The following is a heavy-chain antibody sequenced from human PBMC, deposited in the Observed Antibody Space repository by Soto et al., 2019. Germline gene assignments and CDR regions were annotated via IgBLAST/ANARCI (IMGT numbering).Heavy chain of an antibody. D-gene: IGHD5-18*01. CDR1: GYTFSTHA. CDR2: VSGSGDIT. CDR3: ARQKGYTYGYPFDY. Sequence: GGSLRLSCGVSGYTFSTHAMSWVRQAPGKGLEWVSGVSGSGDITYYADSVRGRFTISRDNSKYTIYLQMNSLRAEDTALYYCARQKGYTYGYPFDYWGPGTLVTVSS. V-gene: IGHV3-23*01. J-gene: IGHJ4*02.